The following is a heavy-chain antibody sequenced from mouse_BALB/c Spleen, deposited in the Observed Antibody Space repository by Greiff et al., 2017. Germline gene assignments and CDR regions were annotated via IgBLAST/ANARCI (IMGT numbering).Heavy chain of an antibody. CDR1: GYSITSDYA. V-gene: IGHV3-2*02. Sequence: EVQLQQSGPGLVKPSQSLSLTCTVTGYSITSDYAWNWIRQFPGNKLEWMGYISYSGSTSYNPSLKSRISITRDTSKNQFFLQLNSVTTEDTATYYCARKGYGPYYAMDYWGQGTSVTVSS. CDR2: ISYSGST. J-gene: IGHJ4*01. CDR3: ARKGYGPYYAMDY. D-gene: IGHD1-1*01.